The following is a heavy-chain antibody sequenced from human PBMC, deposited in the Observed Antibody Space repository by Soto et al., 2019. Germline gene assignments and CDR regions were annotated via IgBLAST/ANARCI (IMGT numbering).Heavy chain of an antibody. CDR3: ARGSWYLNYCYMHV. Sequence: ASVKVSCKASGYTFTSYGISWVRQAPGQGLEWMGWISAYNGNTNYAQKLQGRVTMTTDTSTSTAYMELRSLRSDDTAVYYCARGSWYLNYCYMHVWGKGTTVTVFS. J-gene: IGHJ6*03. V-gene: IGHV1-18*01. D-gene: IGHD6-13*01. CDR1: GYTFTSYG. CDR2: ISAYNGNT.